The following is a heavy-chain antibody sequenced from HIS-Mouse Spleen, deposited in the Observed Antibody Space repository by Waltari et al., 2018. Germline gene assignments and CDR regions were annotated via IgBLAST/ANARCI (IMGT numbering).Heavy chain of an antibody. CDR3: ARGGMPSGSYYFGY. J-gene: IGHJ4*02. V-gene: IGHV1-8*01. CDR2: MNPNRGNT. Sequence: QVQLVQTGAEVKKPGASVKVSCKASGYTFTSYDINWVRQATGQGLEWMGWMNPNRGNTGYAQKVQGRVTMTRNTSISTAYMELSSLRSEDTAVYYCARGGMPSGSYYFGYWGQGTLVTVSS. D-gene: IGHD1-26*01. CDR1: GYTFTSYD.